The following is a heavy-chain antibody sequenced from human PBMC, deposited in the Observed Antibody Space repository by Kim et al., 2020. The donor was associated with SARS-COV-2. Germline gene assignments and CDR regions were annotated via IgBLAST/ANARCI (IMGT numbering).Heavy chain of an antibody. CDR1: GYSISSGYY. CDR2: IYHSGST. J-gene: IGHJ5*02. D-gene: IGHD3-10*01. Sequence: SETLSLTCTVSGYSISSGYYWGWIRQPPGKGLEWIGSIYHSGSTYYNPSLKSRVTISVDTSKNQFSLKLSSVTAADTAVYYCAREGGANRLLWFGEFHWFDPWGQGTLVTVSS. V-gene: IGHV4-38-2*02. CDR3: AREGGANRLLWFGEFHWFDP.